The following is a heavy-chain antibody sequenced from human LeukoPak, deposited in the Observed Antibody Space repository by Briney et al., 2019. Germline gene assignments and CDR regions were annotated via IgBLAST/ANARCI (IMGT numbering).Heavy chain of an antibody. CDR3: AKRPYCGGDCYSDY. V-gene: IGHV3-23*01. CDR1: GFTFSIYA. CDR2: ISGSGGST. J-gene: IGHJ4*02. Sequence: PGGSLRLSCATSGFTFSIYAMSWVRQAPGKGLEWVSGISGSGGSTYYADSVKGRFTISRDNSKNTLYLQMNSLRAEDTAVYYCAKRPYCGGDCYSDYWGQGTLVTVSS. D-gene: IGHD2-21*02.